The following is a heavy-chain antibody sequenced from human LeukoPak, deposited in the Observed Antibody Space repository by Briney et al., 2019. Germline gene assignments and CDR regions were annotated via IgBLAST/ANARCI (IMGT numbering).Heavy chain of an antibody. J-gene: IGHJ4*02. CDR3: ARSSVNGCLDY. CDR1: DFTFSSYS. V-gene: IGHV3-30*02. Sequence: GGSLRLSCEASDFTFSSYSMNWVRQAPGKGLEWVAFIRFDGSMKYYGDSVRGRFTIARDNSKKTLYLQLNRLRTEDTAIYYCARSSVNGCLDYWGQGTLVTVPS. CDR2: IRFDGSMK. D-gene: IGHD6-6*01.